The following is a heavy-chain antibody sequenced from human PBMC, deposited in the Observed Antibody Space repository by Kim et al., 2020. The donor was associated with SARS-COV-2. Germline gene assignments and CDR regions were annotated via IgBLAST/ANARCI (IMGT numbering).Heavy chain of an antibody. CDR3: AATGDH. V-gene: IGHV1-2*06. Sequence: ASVKVSCKASGHAFTGYYIYWVRQAPGQGLDWMGRINPDTGGTKYAQKFQDRVTMTRDTSTNTAYLELNSLRSDDTALYSCAATGDHWGQGTLVTVSS. CDR1: GHAFTGYY. J-gene: IGHJ4*02. CDR2: INPDTGGT.